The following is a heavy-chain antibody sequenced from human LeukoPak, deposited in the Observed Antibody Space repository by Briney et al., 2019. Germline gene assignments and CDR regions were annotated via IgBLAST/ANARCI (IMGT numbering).Heavy chain of an antibody. CDR2: ISPSGGIT. D-gene: IGHD3-16*01. Sequence: GGSLRLSCAASGITFSSYSMNWVRQAPGKGLEWVSGISPSGGITYYTDSVMGRFTISRDNSKNTQSLQMNSLRAEDTAVYYCAKDDDWGRYKHWGQGTLVTVSS. CDR1: GITFSSYS. V-gene: IGHV3-23*01. J-gene: IGHJ1*01. CDR3: AKDDDWGRYKH.